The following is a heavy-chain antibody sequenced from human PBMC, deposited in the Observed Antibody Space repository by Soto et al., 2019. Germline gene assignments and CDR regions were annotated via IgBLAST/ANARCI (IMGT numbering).Heavy chain of an antibody. CDR2: MNPNSGNT. CDR1: GYPFTSYD. Sequence: GSVKVSFKACGYPFTSYDINLVRQATGQGLEWMGWMNPNSGNTGYAQKFQGRVTMTRNTSISTAYMELSSLRSEDTAVYYCARWTSYRGVVASTYYFDYWGQGTMVTVSS. J-gene: IGHJ4*02. D-gene: IGHD3-10*01. CDR3: ARWTSYRGVVASTYYFDY. V-gene: IGHV1-8*01.